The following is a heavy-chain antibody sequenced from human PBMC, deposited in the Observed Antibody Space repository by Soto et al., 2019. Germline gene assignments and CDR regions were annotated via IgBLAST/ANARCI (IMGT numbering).Heavy chain of an antibody. CDR2: INHSGST. CDR3: AIEVEVPAAIGNWYDP. Sequence: SETLSLTCAVYGGSFSGYYWSWIRQPPGKGLEWIGEINHSGSTNYNPSLKSRVTISVDTSKNQFSLKLSSVTAADTAVYYCAIEVEVPAAIGNWYDPWGQGTLVTVSS. J-gene: IGHJ5*02. D-gene: IGHD2-2*01. V-gene: IGHV4-34*01. CDR1: GGSFSGYY.